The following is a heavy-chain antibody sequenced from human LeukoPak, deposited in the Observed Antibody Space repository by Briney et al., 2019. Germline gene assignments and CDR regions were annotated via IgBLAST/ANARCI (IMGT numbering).Heavy chain of an antibody. CDR3: AREQYDYVWGSYRQGGFDY. CDR1: GFTFSSYW. Sequence: GGSLRLSCAASGFTFSSYWMHWVRQAPGKGLEWVSSISSSSSYIYYADSVKGRFTISRDNAKNSLYLQMNSLRAEDTAVYYCAREQYDYVWGSYRQGGFDYWGQGTLVTVSS. V-gene: IGHV3-21*01. J-gene: IGHJ4*02. CDR2: ISSSSSYI. D-gene: IGHD3-16*02.